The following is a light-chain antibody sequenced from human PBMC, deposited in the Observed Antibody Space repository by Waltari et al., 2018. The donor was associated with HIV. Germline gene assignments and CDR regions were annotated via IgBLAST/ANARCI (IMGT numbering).Light chain of an antibody. V-gene: IGLV2-8*01. CDR3: SSYAGNNNLV. Sequence: QSALTQPPSASGSPGQSVTISCTGTSSDVGPYDYVYWYQQHPGKAPKLMIYEVSKRPSGVPDRFSGSKSANTASLTVSGLQEDDEADYYCSSYAGNNNLVFGGGTKLTVL. CDR2: EVS. J-gene: IGLJ3*02. CDR1: SSDVGPYDY.